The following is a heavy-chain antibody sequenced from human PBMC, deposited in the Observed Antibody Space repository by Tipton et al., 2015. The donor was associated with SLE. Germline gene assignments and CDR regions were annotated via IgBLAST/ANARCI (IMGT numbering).Heavy chain of an antibody. J-gene: IGHJ4*02. V-gene: IGHV3-30*02. CDR2: IRYDGTNK. CDR3: AKDLHSSPYYFDY. CDR1: GFTFDNYG. D-gene: IGHD6-6*01. Sequence: GSLRLSCAASGFTFDNYGMHWVRQAPGKGLEWVAFIRYDGTNKYYADSVKGRFTISRDNSKNTLYLQMNSLRAEDTAVYYCAKDLHSSPYYFDYWGQGTLVTVSS.